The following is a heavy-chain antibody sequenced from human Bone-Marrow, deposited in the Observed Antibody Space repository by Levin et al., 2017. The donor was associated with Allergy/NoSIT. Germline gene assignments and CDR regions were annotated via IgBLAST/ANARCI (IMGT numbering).Heavy chain of an antibody. CDR3: ARGGLAPYNWSDLFDP. D-gene: IGHD1-20*01. CDR1: GFTFSSYW. V-gene: IGHV3-7*01. CDR2: IKQDGSEN. J-gene: IGHJ5*02. Sequence: ETLSLTCAASGFTFSSYWMSWVRQAPGKGLEWVANIKQDGSENYYVDSVKGRFTISRDNANNSPYLQRNSLRAEDTAVYYCARGGLAPYNWSDLFDPWGQGTLVTVSS.